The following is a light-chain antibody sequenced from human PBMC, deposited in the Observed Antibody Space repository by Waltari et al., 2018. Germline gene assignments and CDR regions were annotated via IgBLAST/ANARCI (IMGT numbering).Light chain of an antibody. CDR2: GAS. J-gene: IGKJ2*02. CDR3: QQLKSYPRT. Sequence: DIQLTQSPSFLSASVGDRVTITCRASQGIFSYLAWYQQKPGKAPKVLIYGASTLQRGVPSRFSGSGSGTEFTLTISSLQPEDFATYYCQQLKSYPRTFGQGTKLEIK. V-gene: IGKV1-9*01. CDR1: QGIFSY.